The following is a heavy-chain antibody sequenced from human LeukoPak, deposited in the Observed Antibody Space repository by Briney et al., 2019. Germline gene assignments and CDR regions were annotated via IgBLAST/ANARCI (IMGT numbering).Heavy chain of an antibody. V-gene: IGHV3-7*01. Sequence: PGGSLRLSCAASGFTFGSYWMSWVRQAPGKGLEWVANIKQDGSEKYYVDSVKGRFTISRDNSKNTLYLQMNSLRAEDTAVYYCAKDDNFRGVDYWGQGTLVTVSS. J-gene: IGHJ4*02. CDR1: GFTFGSYW. D-gene: IGHD3-10*01. CDR3: AKDDNFRGVDY. CDR2: IKQDGSEK.